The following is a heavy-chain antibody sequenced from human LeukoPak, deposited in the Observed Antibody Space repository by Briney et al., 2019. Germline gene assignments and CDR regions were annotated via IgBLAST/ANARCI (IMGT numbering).Heavy chain of an antibody. CDR3: AREISSGWFDY. D-gene: IGHD6-19*01. V-gene: IGHV4-59*12. CDR2: IYYSGST. J-gene: IGHJ4*02. Sequence: SETLSVTCTVSGGSISSYYWSWIRQPPGKGLEWIGYIYYSGSTNDNPSLKSRVTISVDTSKNQFSLKLSSVTAADTAVYYCAREISSGWFDYWGQGTLVTVSS. CDR1: GGSISSYY.